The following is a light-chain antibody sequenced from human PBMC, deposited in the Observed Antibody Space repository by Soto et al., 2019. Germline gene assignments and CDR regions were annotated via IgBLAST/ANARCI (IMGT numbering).Light chain of an antibody. J-gene: IGKJ1*01. CDR1: QSVSTSN. V-gene: IGKV3-20*01. CDR3: QQFYYSLWT. CDR2: GTS. Sequence: ETVLTQSPGTLSLSPGERATLSCRASQSVSTSNLAWYQQRPGQAPRLLIYGTSSMATGIPDRFSGSGSGTDFTLTISRLEPEDFAVYYCQQFYYSLWTFGQGAKVEIK.